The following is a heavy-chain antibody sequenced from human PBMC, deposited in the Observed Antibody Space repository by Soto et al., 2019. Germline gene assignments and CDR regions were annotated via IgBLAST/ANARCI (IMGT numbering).Heavy chain of an antibody. CDR3: ARAKRDSSGYHSFPFDI. V-gene: IGHV4-31*03. D-gene: IGHD3-22*01. CDR2: IYDSGST. J-gene: IGHJ4*02. Sequence: QVRLQESGPGLVKPSQTLFLTCTVSGGSINSGDNYWNWIRQHPGKGLEWIGNIYDSGSTYYNPSLQSRVTISGDTSRNQFSLKLTSVTSADTAVYFCARAKRDSSGYHSFPFDIWGQGTLVTVSS. CDR1: GGSINSGDNY.